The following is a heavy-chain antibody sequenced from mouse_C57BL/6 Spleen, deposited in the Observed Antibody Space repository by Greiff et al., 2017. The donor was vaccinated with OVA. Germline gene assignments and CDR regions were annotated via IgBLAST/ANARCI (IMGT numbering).Heavy chain of an antibody. J-gene: IGHJ3*01. CDR2: IYPGDGDT. D-gene: IGHD3-2*02. CDR3: AIDSSGPAWFAY. V-gene: IGHV1-82*01. CDR1: GYAFSSSW. Sequence: QVQLKESGPELVKPGASVKISCKASGYAFSSSWMNWVKQRPGKGLEWIGRIYPGDGDTNYNGKFKGKATLTADKSSSTAYMQLCSLTSEDSAVYFCAIDSSGPAWFAYWGQGTLVTVSA.